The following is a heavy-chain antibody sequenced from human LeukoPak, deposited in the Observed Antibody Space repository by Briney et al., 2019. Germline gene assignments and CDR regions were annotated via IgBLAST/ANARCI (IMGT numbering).Heavy chain of an antibody. Sequence: GGSLRLFCAASGFTFRSYAMSWVRQAPGKGLEWGSAISGSWGCTYYADSGKGRFTISRDNSKTTLYLQMNSLRAEDTAVYYCAKAEGITMIVVVITPFDYWGQGPLVTVSS. V-gene: IGHV3-23*01. D-gene: IGHD3-22*01. CDR1: GFTFRSYA. J-gene: IGHJ4*02. CDR3: AKAEGITMIVVVITPFDY. CDR2: ISGSWGCT.